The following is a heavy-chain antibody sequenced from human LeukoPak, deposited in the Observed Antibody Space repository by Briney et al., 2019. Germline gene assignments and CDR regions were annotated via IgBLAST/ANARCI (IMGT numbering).Heavy chain of an antibody. D-gene: IGHD3-10*01. Sequence: PGGSLRLSCVASGFNFKDYGMTWVRQAPGRGLEWVSGITWNGGNSGYADSVKGRFTISRDNAQKSLYLEMINLRAEDTALYFCARGGGSLPLDYWGQGTLVTVSS. CDR3: ARGGGSLPLDY. J-gene: IGHJ4*02. CDR2: ITWNGGNS. CDR1: GFNFKDYG. V-gene: IGHV3-20*04.